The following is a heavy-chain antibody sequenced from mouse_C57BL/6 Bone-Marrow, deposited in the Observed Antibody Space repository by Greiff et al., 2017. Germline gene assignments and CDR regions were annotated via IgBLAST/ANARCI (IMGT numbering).Heavy chain of an antibody. CDR1: GYTFTSYG. Sequence: QDQLQQSGAELARPGASVKLSCKASGYTFTSYGISWVKQRTGQGLEWIGEIYPRSGNTYYNEKFKGKATLTADKSSSTAYMELRSLTSEDSAVYFCARSLYWGQGTTLTVSS. CDR2: IYPRSGNT. CDR3: ARSLY. V-gene: IGHV1-81*01. J-gene: IGHJ2*01.